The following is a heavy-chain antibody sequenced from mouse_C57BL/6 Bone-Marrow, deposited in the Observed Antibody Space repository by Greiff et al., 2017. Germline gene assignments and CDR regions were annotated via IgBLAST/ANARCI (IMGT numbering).Heavy chain of an antibody. D-gene: IGHD4-1*01. CDR2: IYPGGGYT. CDR3: ARSGANWEGWFAY. J-gene: IGHJ3*01. CDR1: GYTFTNYW. V-gene: IGHV1-63*01. Sequence: VKLQESGAELVRPGTSVKMSCKASGYTFTNYWIGWAKQRPGHGLEWIGDIYPGGGYTNYNAKFKGKATLTADKSSSTAYMQFSSLTSEDSAIYYGARSGANWEGWFAYWGQGTLVTVSA.